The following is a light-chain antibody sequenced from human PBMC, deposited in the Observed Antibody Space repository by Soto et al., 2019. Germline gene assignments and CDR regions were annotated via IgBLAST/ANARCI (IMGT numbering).Light chain of an antibody. CDR2: AAS. J-gene: IGKJ1*01. Sequence: AIQMTQSPSSLSASVGDIVNITFRASQGIRNELSWFQQRPGNAPTLLISAASRLQSGVPSRFSGRGSGTDFTLTISSLQPDDSATYYCQQYESYSWTFGQGTKVDIK. CDR1: QGIRNE. V-gene: IGKV1-6*01. CDR3: QQYESYSWT.